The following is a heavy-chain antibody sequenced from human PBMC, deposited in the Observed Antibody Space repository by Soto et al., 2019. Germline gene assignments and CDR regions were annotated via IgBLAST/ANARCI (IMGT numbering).Heavy chain of an antibody. J-gene: IGHJ3*02. Sequence: SGPTLVNPTQTLTLTCTFSGFSLSTSGMCVSWIRQPPGKTLEWLALIDWDDDKYYSTSLKTRLTISKDTSKNQVVLTMTNMDPVDTATYYCARILNVDYENAFDIWGQGTMVTVSS. V-gene: IGHV2-70*01. CDR3: ARILNVDYENAFDI. CDR1: GFSLSTSGMC. CDR2: IDWDDDK. D-gene: IGHD4-17*01.